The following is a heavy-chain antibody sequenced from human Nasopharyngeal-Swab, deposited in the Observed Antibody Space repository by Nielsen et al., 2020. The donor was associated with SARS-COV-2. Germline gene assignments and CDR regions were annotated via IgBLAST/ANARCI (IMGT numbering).Heavy chain of an antibody. V-gene: IGHV1-46*01. CDR3: ARLEVVTTAFDI. D-gene: IGHD4-23*01. CDR2: INPSGGST. J-gene: IGHJ3*02. Sequence: ASVKVSCKASGYTFTSYYMHWVRQAPGQGLEWMGIINPSGGSTSYAQKFQGRVTITRDTSASTAYMELSSLRSEDTAVYYCARLEVVTTAFDIWGQGTMVTVSS. CDR1: GYTFTSYY.